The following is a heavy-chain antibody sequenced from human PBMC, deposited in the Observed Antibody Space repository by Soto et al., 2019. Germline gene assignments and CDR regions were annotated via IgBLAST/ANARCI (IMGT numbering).Heavy chain of an antibody. J-gene: IGHJ5*02. V-gene: IGHV4-34*01. CDR3: ARGRVPPAAMSRRFDP. Sequence: SETLSLTCAVYGGSFSGYYWSWVRQPPGKGLEWIGEINHSGSTNYNPSLKSRVTISVDTSKNQFSLKLSSVTAADTAVYYCARGRVPPAAMSRRFDPWGQGTLVTVSS. D-gene: IGHD2-2*01. CDR2: INHSGST. CDR1: GGSFSGYY.